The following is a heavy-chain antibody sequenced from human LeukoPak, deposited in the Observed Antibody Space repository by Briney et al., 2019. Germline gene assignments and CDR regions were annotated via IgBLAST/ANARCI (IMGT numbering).Heavy chain of an antibody. J-gene: IGHJ6*02. Sequence: PSETLSLTCAVYGGSFSGYYRSWIRQPPGKGLEWIGEINHSGSTNYNPSLKSRVTISVDTSKNQFSLKLSSVTAADTAVYYCARGVGYCSSTSCYYYYGMDVWGQGTTVTVSS. CDR3: ARGVGYCSSTSCYYYYGMDV. CDR2: INHSGST. D-gene: IGHD2-2*01. CDR1: GGSFSGYY. V-gene: IGHV4-34*01.